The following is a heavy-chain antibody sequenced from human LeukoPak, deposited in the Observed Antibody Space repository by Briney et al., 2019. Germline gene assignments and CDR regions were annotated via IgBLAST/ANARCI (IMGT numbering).Heavy chain of an antibody. Sequence: ASVNVSCKASGYTFTSYAMNWVRQAPGQGLEWMGWINTNTGNPMYAQGFTGRFVFSLDTSVGTAYIQLSSLKAEDTAVYYCARAGFYDYVWGSYLPPHFDYWGQGTLVTVSS. V-gene: IGHV7-4-1*02. CDR2: INTNTGNP. CDR3: ARAGFYDYVWGSYLPPHFDY. CDR1: GYTFTSYA. D-gene: IGHD3-16*02. J-gene: IGHJ4*02.